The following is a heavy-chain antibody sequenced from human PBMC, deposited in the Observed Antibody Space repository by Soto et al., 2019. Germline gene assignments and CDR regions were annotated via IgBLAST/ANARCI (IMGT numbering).Heavy chain of an antibody. V-gene: IGHV3-53*01. Sequence: GGSLRLSCAVSGFAVSETYMSWVRQAPGRGLQWVSFTYSGGSTYYADSVKGRFTISRDSSRNTLDLQMNSLRVEDTAVYYCARDCGGLSCYPGLGAWGQGTLVTVSS. CDR1: GFAVSETY. CDR2: TYSGGST. D-gene: IGHD2-15*01. J-gene: IGHJ5*02. CDR3: ARDCGGLSCYPGLGA.